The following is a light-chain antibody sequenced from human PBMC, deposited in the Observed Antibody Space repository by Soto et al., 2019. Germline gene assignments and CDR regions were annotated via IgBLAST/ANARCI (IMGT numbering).Light chain of an antibody. CDR1: SSDVDGYNS. V-gene: IGLV2-11*01. J-gene: IGLJ3*02. Sequence: QAVLTQPRSVSGSPGQSVTISCTGTSSDVDGYNSVSWYQQHPGKAPKLLISDVNKRPSGVPDRFSGSKSGNTASLSISGLQAEDEADYYCCSYAGTNTFGVFGGGTKLTVL. CDR3: CSYAGTNTFGV. CDR2: DVN.